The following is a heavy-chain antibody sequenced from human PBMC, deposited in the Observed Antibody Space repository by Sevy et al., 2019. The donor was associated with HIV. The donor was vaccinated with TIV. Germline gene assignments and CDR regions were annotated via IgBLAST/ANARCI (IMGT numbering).Heavy chain of an antibody. J-gene: IGHJ5*02. Sequence: GGSLRLSCGASGFTFSRYSMNWVRQAPGKGLEWVSYISSSGHYIQYADSVRGRFTISRDNARDSLDLHMNSLRAEDTAVYFCVRWDYSTSGNWFDPWGQGTLVTVSS. CDR3: VRWDYSTSGNWFDP. CDR1: GFTFSRYS. V-gene: IGHV3-21*01. D-gene: IGHD6-13*01. CDR2: ISSSGHYI.